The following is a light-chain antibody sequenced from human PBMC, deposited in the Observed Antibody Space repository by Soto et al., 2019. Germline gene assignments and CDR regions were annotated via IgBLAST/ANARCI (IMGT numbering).Light chain of an antibody. CDR1: QRISSY. CDR2: DAP. V-gene: IGKV3-11*01. Sequence: EVVLTSALSVSSKKPGERATLSCRAGQRISSYLAWYQPKPGQAPRPLLYDAPNRATAIPGRLSGSGPGTAFTPTITSLEPEDFAIYYCQQRHTCPWPFGQGPNVDIK. CDR3: QQRHTCPWP. J-gene: IGKJ1*01.